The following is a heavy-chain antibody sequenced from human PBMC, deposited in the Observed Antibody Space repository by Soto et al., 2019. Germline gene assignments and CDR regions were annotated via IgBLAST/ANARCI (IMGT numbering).Heavy chain of an antibody. V-gene: IGHV6-1*01. Sequence: PSQTLSLTCAISGDSVSSNSAAWNWIRQSPSRGLEWLGRTYYRSKWYNDYAVSVKSRITINPDTSKNQFSLQLNSVTPEDTAVYYCVREGSWESIAVAGHHYYYYYYMDVWGKGTTVTVSS. CDR2: TYYRSKWYN. CDR3: VREGSWESIAVAGHHYYYYYYMDV. J-gene: IGHJ6*03. CDR1: GDSVSSNSAA. D-gene: IGHD6-19*01.